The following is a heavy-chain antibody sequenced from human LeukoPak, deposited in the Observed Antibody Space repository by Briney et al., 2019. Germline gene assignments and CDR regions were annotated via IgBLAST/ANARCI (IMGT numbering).Heavy chain of an antibody. CDR2: IYSGGTT. CDR3: ARGLVEAYFDY. V-gene: IGHV3-53*01. Sequence: GGSLRLSCAASGFTVSSNYMNWVRQAPGKGLEWVSVIYSGGTTYYADSVKGRFTISRDNSKNTLYLQMNSLRAEDPAVYYCARGLVEAYFDYWGQGTLVTVSS. CDR1: GFTVSSNY. D-gene: IGHD1-26*01. J-gene: IGHJ4*01.